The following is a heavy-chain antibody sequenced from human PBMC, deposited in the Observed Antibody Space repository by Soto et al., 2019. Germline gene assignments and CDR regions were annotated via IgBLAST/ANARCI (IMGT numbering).Heavy chain of an antibody. CDR1: GGSISSSSYF. V-gene: IGHV4-39*01. J-gene: IGHJ4*02. CDR2: IYYGGTT. D-gene: IGHD6-13*01. CDR3: ARQAHIASAFRRGYFDS. Sequence: QQQLQESGPGLGKPSETLSLTCTVSGGSISSSSYFWSWIRQPPGKGPEWIGSIYYGGTTYYNPSLKSRVTMSVDTSKNQFSLNLSSVTAADTAVYYCARQAHIASAFRRGYFDSWGQGTLVTVSS.